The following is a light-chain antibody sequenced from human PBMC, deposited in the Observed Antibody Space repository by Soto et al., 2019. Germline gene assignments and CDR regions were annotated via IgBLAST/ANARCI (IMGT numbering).Light chain of an antibody. CDR2: DAS. CDR3: QQYGSSRWT. J-gene: IGKJ1*01. Sequence: DKVMTQSPATLSVSPGESATLSCRASQSVSSNLAWHQQKPGQAPRILMYDASTRATGISARFSGSGSGTDFTLTISRLEPEDFAVYYCQQYGSSRWTFGQGTKVDIK. CDR1: QSVSSN. V-gene: IGKV3-15*01.